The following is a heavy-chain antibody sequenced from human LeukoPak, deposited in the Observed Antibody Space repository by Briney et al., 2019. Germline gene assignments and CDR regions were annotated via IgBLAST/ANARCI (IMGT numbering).Heavy chain of an antibody. CDR2: ISAYNGNT. Sequence: ASVKVSCTASGYTFTSYGISWVRQAPGQGLEWMGWISAYNGNTNYAQKLQGRVTMTTDTSTSTAYMELRSLRSDDTAVYYCARDLNGSGSYDNYYYGMDVWGQGTTVTVSS. D-gene: IGHD3-10*01. CDR1: GYTFTSYG. V-gene: IGHV1-18*01. J-gene: IGHJ6*02. CDR3: ARDLNGSGSYDNYYYGMDV.